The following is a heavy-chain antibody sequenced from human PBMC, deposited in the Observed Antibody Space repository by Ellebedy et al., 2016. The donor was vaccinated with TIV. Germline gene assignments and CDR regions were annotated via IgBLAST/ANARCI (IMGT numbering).Heavy chain of an antibody. D-gene: IGHD6-13*01. CDR1: GYTFTAYY. CDR3: ARVRRGSSGMDV. Sequence: ASVKVSCMASGYTFTAYYLHWVRQAPGQGLEWMGWINPDSGGTNFAQKFQGRVTMTRDTSINTAYMELSRLESDDTAVYFCARVRRGSSGMDVWGQGTTVTVSS. CDR2: INPDSGGT. V-gene: IGHV1-2*02. J-gene: IGHJ6*02.